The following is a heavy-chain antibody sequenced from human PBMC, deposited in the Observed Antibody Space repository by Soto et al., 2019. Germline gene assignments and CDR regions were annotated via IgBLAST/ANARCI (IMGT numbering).Heavy chain of an antibody. D-gene: IGHD5-18*01. CDR2: IWYDGSNK. V-gene: IGHV3-33*01. CDR1: GFTFSSYG. CDR3: ARDSLSSYGYHVPHCPLGY. Sequence: QVQLVESGGGVVQPGRSLRLSCAASGFTFSSYGMHWVRQAPGKGLEWVAVIWYDGSNKYYADSVKGRFTISRDNSKNTLYLQMNSLRAEDTAVYYCARDSLSSYGYHVPHCPLGYWGQGPLVTVSS. J-gene: IGHJ4*02.